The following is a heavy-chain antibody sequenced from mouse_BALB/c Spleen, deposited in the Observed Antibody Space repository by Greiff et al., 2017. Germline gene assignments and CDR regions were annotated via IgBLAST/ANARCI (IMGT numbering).Heavy chain of an antibody. D-gene: IGHD6-2*01. CDR3: ARDLYYYAMDY. V-gene: IGHV3-6*02. J-gene: IGHJ4*01. Sequence: VQLKESGPGLVKPSQSLSLTCSVTGYSITSGYYWNWIRQFPGNKLEWMGYISYDGSNNYNPSLKNRISITRDTSKNQFFLKLNSVTTEDTATYYCARDLYYYAMDYWGQGTSVTVSS. CDR1: GYSITSGYY. CDR2: ISYDGSN.